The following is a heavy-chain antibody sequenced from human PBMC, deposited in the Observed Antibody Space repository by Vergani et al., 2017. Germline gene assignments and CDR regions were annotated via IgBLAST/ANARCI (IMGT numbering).Heavy chain of an antibody. CDR3: ARDRNIVVVPAANPAFDI. D-gene: IGHD2-2*01. Sequence: QAQLVQSGAEVKKPGSSVKVSCKASGGTFSSYAISWVRQAPGQGLEWMGGIIPIFGTANYAQKFQGRVTITADESTSTAYMELSSLRSEDTAVYYCARDRNIVVVPAANPAFDIWGQGTMVTVSS. CDR1: GGTFSSYA. J-gene: IGHJ3*02. CDR2: IIPIFGTA. V-gene: IGHV1-69*01.